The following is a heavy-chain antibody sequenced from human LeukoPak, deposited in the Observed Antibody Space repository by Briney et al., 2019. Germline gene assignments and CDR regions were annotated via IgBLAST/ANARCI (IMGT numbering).Heavy chain of an antibody. CDR2: IYTSGST. CDR3: ARDFPYCSSTSCKYYFDY. V-gene: IGHV4-61*02. Sequence: PSQTLSLTCTVSGGSISSGSYYWSWTRQPAGKGLEWIGRIYTSGSTNYNPSLKSRVTISVDTSKNQFSLKLSSVTAADTAVYYCARDFPYCSSTSCKYYFDYWGQGTLVTVSS. D-gene: IGHD2-2*01. CDR1: GGSISSGSYY. J-gene: IGHJ4*02.